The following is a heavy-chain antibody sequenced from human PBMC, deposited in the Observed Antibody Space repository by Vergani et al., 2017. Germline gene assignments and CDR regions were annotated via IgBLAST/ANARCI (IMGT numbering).Heavy chain of an antibody. CDR1: GFTFSNSW. Sequence: EVQLLESGGGLVKPGGSLRLSCSASGFTFSNSWMSWFRQAPGKGLEWVGHIKSKTDGGTTDYAAPVKGRFTISRDDSKNTLYLQMNSLKTEDTAVYYCTTDPGLFHQQVLLDYWGQGTLVTVSS. J-gene: IGHJ4*02. D-gene: IGHD6-6*01. CDR3: TTDPGLFHQQVLLDY. CDR2: IKSKTDGGTT. V-gene: IGHV3-15*01.